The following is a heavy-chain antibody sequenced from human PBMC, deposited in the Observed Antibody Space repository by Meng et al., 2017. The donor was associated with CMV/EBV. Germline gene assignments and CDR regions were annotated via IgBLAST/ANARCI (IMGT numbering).Heavy chain of an antibody. Sequence: SVQVSCKASGYTFTSYGISWVRQAPGQALEWMGWISAYNGNTNYAQKLQGRVTMTTDTSTSTAYMELRSLRSDDTAVYYCASSSVATDYYYYYGMDVWGQGTTVTVSS. CDR3: ASSSVATDYYYYYGMDV. CDR2: ISAYNGNT. J-gene: IGHJ6*02. V-gene: IGHV1-18*01. CDR1: GYTFTSYG. D-gene: IGHD6-19*01.